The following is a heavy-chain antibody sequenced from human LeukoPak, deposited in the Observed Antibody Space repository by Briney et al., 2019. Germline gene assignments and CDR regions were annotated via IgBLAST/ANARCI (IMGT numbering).Heavy chain of an antibody. J-gene: IGHJ4*02. V-gene: IGHV3-23*01. CDR2: ISGSGGST. D-gene: IGHD4-23*01. Sequence: GGSLRLSCAASGFTFSSYAMSWVRQAPGKGLEWVSAISGSGGSTYYADSVKGRFTISRDNSKNTLYLQMNSLRAEDTAVYHCARELDYGGNSGMGYWGQGTLVTVSS. CDR1: GFTFSSYA. CDR3: ARELDYGGNSGMGY.